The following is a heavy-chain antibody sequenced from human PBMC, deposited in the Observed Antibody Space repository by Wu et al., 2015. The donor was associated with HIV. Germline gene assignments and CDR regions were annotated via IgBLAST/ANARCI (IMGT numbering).Heavy chain of an antibody. Sequence: QVQLVQSGAEVKKPGSSVKVSCEASGGTFFSHAVSWVRQAPGQGLEWMGGIIPVLGTTKYAQKFQGRVTIITGESTSTVYMELSSLISDDTAVYYCVTSSNFQNSNRDYYYMDVWGKGTTVTVSS. V-gene: IGHV1-69*05. CDR1: GGTFFSHA. CDR3: VTSSNFQNSNRDYYYMDV. D-gene: IGHD6-13*01. CDR2: IIPVLGTT. J-gene: IGHJ6*03.